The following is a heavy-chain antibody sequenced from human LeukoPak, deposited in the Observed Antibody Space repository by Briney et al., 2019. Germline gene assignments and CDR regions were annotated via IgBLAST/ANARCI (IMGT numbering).Heavy chain of an antibody. V-gene: IGHV3-30*03. CDR2: ISSDGSNK. CDR1: GFTFSTYG. J-gene: IGHJ6*02. CDR3: ATDSGTAMAEYYYYGMDV. Sequence: GGSLSLSCAASGFTFSTYGMHWVRQAPGKGLEWVAVISSDGSNKYYADSVKGRFTIFRDNSMNTLYLQMSRLRAEDTAVYYCATDSGTAMAEYYYYGMDVWGQGTTVTVSS. D-gene: IGHD5-18*01.